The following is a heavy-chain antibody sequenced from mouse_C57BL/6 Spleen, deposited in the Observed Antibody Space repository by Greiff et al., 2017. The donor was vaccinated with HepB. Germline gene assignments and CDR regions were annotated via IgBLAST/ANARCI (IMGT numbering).Heavy chain of an antibody. CDR1: GYSITSGYY. V-gene: IGHV3-6*01. J-gene: IGHJ2*01. CDR3: ARSLIYDGYFDY. Sequence: EVKLQESGPGLVKPSQSLSLTCSVTGYSITSGYYWNWIRQFPGNKLEWMGYISYDGSNNYNPSLKNRISITRDTSKNQFFLKLNSVTTEDTATYYCARSLIYDGYFDYWGQGTTLTVSS. D-gene: IGHD2-3*01. CDR2: ISYDGSN.